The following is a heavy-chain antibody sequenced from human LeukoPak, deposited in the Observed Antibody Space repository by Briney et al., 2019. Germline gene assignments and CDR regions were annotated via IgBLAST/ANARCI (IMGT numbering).Heavy chain of an antibody. Sequence: GGSLRLSCAASGFTVSSNYMSWVRQAPGKGLEWVSVIYSGGSTYYADSVKGRFTISRDNSKNTLYLQMNSLGAEDTAVYYCAREYDSSSFQHWGQGTLVTVSS. J-gene: IGHJ1*01. CDR1: GFTVSSNY. CDR2: IYSGGST. CDR3: AREYDSSSFQH. D-gene: IGHD3-22*01. V-gene: IGHV3-66*01.